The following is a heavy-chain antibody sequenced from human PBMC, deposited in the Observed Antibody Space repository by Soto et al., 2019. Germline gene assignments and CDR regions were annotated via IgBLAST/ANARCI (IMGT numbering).Heavy chain of an antibody. CDR1: GFSLSTTAEG. Sequence: QITLKESGPTLVKPTQTLTLTCTFSGFSLSTTAEGVGWIRQPPGKALEWLALIYWDDDERYSPSLKSRLTITKELSKNPVVLTMTNVDPVDTATYYCAHGSCSSAACYPNPYLDYWGQGILVTFSS. D-gene: IGHD2-2*01. J-gene: IGHJ4*02. CDR3: AHGSCSSAACYPNPYLDY. V-gene: IGHV2-5*02. CDR2: IYWDDDE.